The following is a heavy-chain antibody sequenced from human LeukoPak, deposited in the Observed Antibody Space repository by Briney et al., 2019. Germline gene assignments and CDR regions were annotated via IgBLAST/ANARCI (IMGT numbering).Heavy chain of an antibody. CDR2: ISSSSSYI. V-gene: IGHV3-21*01. D-gene: IGHD6-13*01. Sequence: GGSLRLSCAASGFTFGSYSMNWVRQAPGKGLEWVSSISSSSSYIYYADSVKGRFTISRDNAKNSLYLQMNSLRAEDTAVYYCARDLPEGVCYFDYWGQGTLVTVSS. CDR3: ARDLPEGVCYFDY. CDR1: GFTFGSYS. J-gene: IGHJ4*02.